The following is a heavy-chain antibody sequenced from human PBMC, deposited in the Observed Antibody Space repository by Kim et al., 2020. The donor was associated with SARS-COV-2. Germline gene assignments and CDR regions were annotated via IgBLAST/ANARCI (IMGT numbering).Heavy chain of an antibody. Sequence: GGSLRLSCAASGFTFSSYGMHWVRQAPGKGLEWVAVISYDGSNKYYADSVKGRFTISRDNSKNTLYLQMNSLRAEDTAVYYCAKDGRYDFWSGHKMDVWGQGTTVTVSS. J-gene: IGHJ6*02. CDR1: GFTFSSYG. CDR3: AKDGRYDFWSGHKMDV. CDR2: ISYDGSNK. V-gene: IGHV3-30*18. D-gene: IGHD3-3*01.